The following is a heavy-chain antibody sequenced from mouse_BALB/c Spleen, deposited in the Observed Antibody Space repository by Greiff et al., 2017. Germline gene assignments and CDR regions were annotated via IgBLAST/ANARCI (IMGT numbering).Heavy chain of an antibody. J-gene: IGHJ3*01. Sequence: EVKLVESGPGLVKPSQSLSLTCTVTGYSITSDYAWNWIRQFPGNKLEWMGYISYSGSTSYNPSLKSRISITRDTSKNQFFLQLNSVTTEDTATYYCARLYYGRGNWFAYWGQGTLVTVSA. CDR1: GYSITSDYA. V-gene: IGHV3-2*02. D-gene: IGHD1-1*01. CDR3: ARLYYGRGNWFAY. CDR2: ISYSGST.